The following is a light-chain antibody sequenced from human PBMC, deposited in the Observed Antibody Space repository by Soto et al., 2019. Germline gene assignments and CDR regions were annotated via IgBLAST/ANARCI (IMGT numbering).Light chain of an antibody. CDR1: QSISSY. J-gene: IGKJ3*01. CDR3: QQSYSTPRFT. CDR2: AAS. V-gene: IGKV1-39*01. Sequence: DIQMTQSPSSLSASVGDRVTITCRASQSISSYLNWYQQKPGKAPKLLIYAASSLQSGVPSRFSGSGSGTDFTLAISSLQPEDFATYYCQQSYSTPRFTFGPGTKVDNK.